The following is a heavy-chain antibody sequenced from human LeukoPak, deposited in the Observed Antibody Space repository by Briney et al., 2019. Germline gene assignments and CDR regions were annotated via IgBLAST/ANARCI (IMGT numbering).Heavy chain of an antibody. V-gene: IGHV3-11*01. CDR3: AKTAPPAAIDY. D-gene: IGHD5-18*01. Sequence: GGSLRLSCAASGFTFSDYYMSWIRQAPGKGLGWVSYISSSGSTIYYADSVKGRFTISRDNAKNSLYLQMNSLRAEDTAVYYCAKTAPPAAIDYWGQGTLVTVSS. J-gene: IGHJ4*02. CDR2: ISSSGSTI. CDR1: GFTFSDYY.